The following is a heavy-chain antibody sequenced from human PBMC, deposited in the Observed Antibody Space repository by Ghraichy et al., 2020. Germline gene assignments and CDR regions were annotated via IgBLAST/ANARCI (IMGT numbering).Heavy chain of an antibody. Sequence: SETLSLTCTVSGDSITSAGYHWSWSRQLPGKGLEWIGHIYYIGSTDYSPSLRSRVIISRDTSKNQVSLKLNSLTAADMAVYYCARDVRRASGRYYGSAWGMAVWAQVTTATVSS. CDR2: IYYIGST. V-gene: IGHV4-31*03. D-gene: IGHD3-10*01. J-gene: IGHJ6*02. CDR1: GDSITSAGYH. CDR3: ARDVRRASGRYYGSAWGMAV.